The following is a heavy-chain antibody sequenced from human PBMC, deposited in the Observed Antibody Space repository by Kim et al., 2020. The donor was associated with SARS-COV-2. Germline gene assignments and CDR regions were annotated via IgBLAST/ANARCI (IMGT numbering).Heavy chain of an antibody. Sequence: GGSLRLSCAASGFTFSSYGMHWVRQAPGKGLEWVAVISYDGSNKYYADSVKGRFTISRDNSKNTLYLQMNSLRAEDTAVYYCAKDNSPYSSGPPGGYWGQGTLVTVSS. CDR2: ISYDGSNK. CDR3: AKDNSPYSSGPPGGY. V-gene: IGHV3-30*18. D-gene: IGHD6-19*01. CDR1: GFTFSSYG. J-gene: IGHJ4*02.